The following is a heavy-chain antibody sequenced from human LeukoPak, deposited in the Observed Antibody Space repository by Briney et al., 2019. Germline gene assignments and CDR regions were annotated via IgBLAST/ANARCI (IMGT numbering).Heavy chain of an antibody. J-gene: IGHJ4*02. CDR2: INHSGST. D-gene: IGHD2-2*01. Sequence: SETLSLTCAVYGGSFSGYYWSWIRQPPGKGLEWIGEINHSGSTNYNPSLKSRVTISVDTSKNRFSLKLSSVTAADTAVYYCARGAVYSNQLGYWGQGTLVTVSS. CDR1: GGSFSGYY. CDR3: ARGAVYSNQLGY. V-gene: IGHV4-34*01.